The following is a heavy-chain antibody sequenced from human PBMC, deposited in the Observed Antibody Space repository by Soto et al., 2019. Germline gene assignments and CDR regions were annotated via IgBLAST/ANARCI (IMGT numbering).Heavy chain of an antibody. D-gene: IGHD4-17*01. V-gene: IGHV3-23*01. CDR3: AKFKLGHDYGDYYYYGMDV. Sequence: GGSLRLSCAASGFTFSSYAMSWVRQAPGKGLEWVSAISGSGGSTYYADSVKGRFTISRDNSKNTLYLQMNSLRAEDTAVYYCAKFKLGHDYGDYYYYGMDVWGQGTTVTVSS. CDR2: ISGSGGST. J-gene: IGHJ6*02. CDR1: GFTFSSYA.